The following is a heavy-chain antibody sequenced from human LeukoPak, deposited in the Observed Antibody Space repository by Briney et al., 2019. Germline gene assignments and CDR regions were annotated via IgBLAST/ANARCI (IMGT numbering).Heavy chain of an antibody. CDR3: AREYQIFGVVIAYYYYGMDV. J-gene: IGHJ6*02. CDR1: GYTFTSYG. Sequence: ASVKVSCKASGYTFTSYGISWVRQAPGQGLEWMGWISAYSGNTNYAQKLQGRVTMTTDTSTSTAYMELRSLRSDDTAVYYCAREYQIFGVVIAYYYYGMDVWGQGTTVTVSS. V-gene: IGHV1-18*01. CDR2: ISAYSGNT. D-gene: IGHD3-3*01.